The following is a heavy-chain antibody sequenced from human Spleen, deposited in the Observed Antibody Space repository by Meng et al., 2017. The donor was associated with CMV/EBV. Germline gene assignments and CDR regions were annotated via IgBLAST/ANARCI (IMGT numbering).Heavy chain of an antibody. D-gene: IGHD2-2*01. CDR3: ARVSGDCSTTACDEYYGMDV. V-gene: IGHV3-53*01. CDR1: GFRVSSNY. Sequence: GESLKISCAASGFRVSSNYVSWVRQAPGKGVEWGSIIYSGGDKYNADSVEGRFSISRDNAKNTVYLQMNSLRAEDTAVYYCARVSGDCSTTACDEYYGMDVWGQGTTVTVSS. CDR2: IYSGGDK. J-gene: IGHJ6*02.